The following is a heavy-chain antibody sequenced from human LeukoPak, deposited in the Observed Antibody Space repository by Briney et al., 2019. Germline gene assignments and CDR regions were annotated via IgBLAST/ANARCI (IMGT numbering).Heavy chain of an antibody. CDR1: GFTFSSYG. J-gene: IGHJ6*02. V-gene: IGHV3-23*01. CDR2: ISGRDTNT. Sequence: GGSLRLSCAASGFTFSSYGMSWVRQAPGKGLEWVSTISGRDTNTYYADSVEGRFTISRDNSKNTLYLQMNSLRAEDTAVYYCARGHYGLDVWGQGTTVTVSS. CDR3: ARGHYGLDV.